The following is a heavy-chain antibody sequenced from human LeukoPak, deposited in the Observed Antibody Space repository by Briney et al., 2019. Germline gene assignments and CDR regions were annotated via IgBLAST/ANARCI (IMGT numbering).Heavy chain of an antibody. CDR3: ARYGISMTTVTGLDY. CDR2: ISSSSSYI. V-gene: IGHV3-21*01. Sequence: GGSLRLSCAASGFTFSGYSMNWVRQAPGKGLEWVSSISSSSSYIYYADSVKGRFTISRDNAKNSLYLQMNSLRAEDTAVYYCARYGISMTTVTGLDYWGQGTLVTVSS. D-gene: IGHD4-11*01. J-gene: IGHJ4*02. CDR1: GFTFSGYS.